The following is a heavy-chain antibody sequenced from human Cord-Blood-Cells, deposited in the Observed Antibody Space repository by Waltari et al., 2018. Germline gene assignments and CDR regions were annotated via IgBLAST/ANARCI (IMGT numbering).Heavy chain of an antibody. D-gene: IGHD7-27*01. Sequence: QVQLQQWGAGLLKPSETLSLTCAVYGGSFSGYYWSWIRQPPGKGLEWIGEIKHSGSTNYNPSLKSRVTISVDTSKNQFSLKLSSVTAADTAVYYCAITGDGWDYFDYWGQGTLVTVSS. CDR3: AITGDGWDYFDY. CDR2: IKHSGST. CDR1: GGSFSGYY. J-gene: IGHJ4*02. V-gene: IGHV4-34*01.